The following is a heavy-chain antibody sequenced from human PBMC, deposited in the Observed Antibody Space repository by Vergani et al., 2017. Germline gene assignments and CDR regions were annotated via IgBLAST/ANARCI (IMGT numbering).Heavy chain of an antibody. CDR1: GGSISSYY. CDR3: ARVSLEAFEI. Sequence: QVQLQESGPGLVKPSETLSLTCTVPGGSISSYYWSWIRQPPGKGLEWIGYIYYSGSTNYNPSLKSRVTISVDTSKNQFSLKLSSVTAADTAGYYCARVSLEAFEIWGQGTMVTVSS. J-gene: IGHJ3*02. V-gene: IGHV4-59*01. CDR2: IYYSGST. D-gene: IGHD1-1*01.